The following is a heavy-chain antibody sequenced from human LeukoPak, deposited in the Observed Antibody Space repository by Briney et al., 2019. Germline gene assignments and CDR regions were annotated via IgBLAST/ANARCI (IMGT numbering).Heavy chain of an antibody. J-gene: IGHJ3*02. D-gene: IGHD2/OR15-2a*01. CDR1: RFTISNNY. V-gene: IGHV3-53*01. CDR3: ARGGHYLVGENAFDI. CDR2: LYSYGST. Sequence: PGGSLRLSCTASRFTISNNYMSWVRQAPGKGLEWVSILYSYGSTRYADSVKGRFSMSRDNSKNTVFLQMNSLRAEDTAVYFCARGGHYLVGENAFDIWGPGTLVTVSS.